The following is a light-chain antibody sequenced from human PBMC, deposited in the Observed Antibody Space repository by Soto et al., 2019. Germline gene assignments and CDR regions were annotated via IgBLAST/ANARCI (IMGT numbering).Light chain of an antibody. CDR3: QHYESYSPLT. J-gene: IGKJ4*01. CDR1: QSIRSW. CDR2: DAY. Sequence: DVQRSLSQSPLTAALGERVNIAVRRIQSIRSWLAWYQQKPGKAPKLLIYDAYSLESGVPSRFSGRRSGTEFTLTIAGLPPEAFAPYCCQHYESYSPLTFGGGTKVDIK. V-gene: IGKV1-5*01.